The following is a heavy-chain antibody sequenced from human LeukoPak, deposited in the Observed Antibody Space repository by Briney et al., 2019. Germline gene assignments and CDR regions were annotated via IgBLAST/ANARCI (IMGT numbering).Heavy chain of an antibody. V-gene: IGHV1-69*13. D-gene: IGHD3-10*01. CDR3: ARSGIKMVRGVIIKSPYHMDV. CDR1: GGTFSSYA. J-gene: IGHJ6*03. CDR2: IIPIFGTA. Sequence: GASVKVSCKASGGTFSSYAISWVRQAPGQGLEWMGGIIPIFGTANYAQKFQGRVTITADESTSTAYMELSSLRSEDTAVYYCARSGIKMVRGVIIKSPYHMDVWGKGTTVTVSS.